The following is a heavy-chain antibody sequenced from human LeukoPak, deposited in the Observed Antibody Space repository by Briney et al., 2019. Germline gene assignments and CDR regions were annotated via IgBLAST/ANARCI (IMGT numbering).Heavy chain of an antibody. J-gene: IGHJ5*02. CDR2: INPNSGGT. CDR1: GYTFTAYY. CDR3: ARVRDWFDP. V-gene: IGHV1-2*02. Sequence: GASVKVSCKASGYTFTAYYIHWVRQAPGQGLEYMGWINPNSGGTNYAQKFQGRVTMTRDTSISTAYMELSRLRSGDTAVYYCARVRDWFDPWGQGTLVTVSS.